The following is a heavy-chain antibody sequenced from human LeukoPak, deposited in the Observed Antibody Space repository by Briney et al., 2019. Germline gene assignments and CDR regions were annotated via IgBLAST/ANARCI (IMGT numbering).Heavy chain of an antibody. D-gene: IGHD6-6*01. Sequence: GSLSLSCAASGLPFSSYAMHWVRQAPGKGLEWVAVISYEGSNKYYADSVKGRFTISRDNSKNTLYLQMNSLRAEDTAVYYCARSIGPGEDFDYWGQGTLVTVSS. CDR2: ISYEGSNK. CDR3: ARSIGPGEDFDY. V-gene: IGHV3-30-3*01. J-gene: IGHJ4*02. CDR1: GLPFSSYA.